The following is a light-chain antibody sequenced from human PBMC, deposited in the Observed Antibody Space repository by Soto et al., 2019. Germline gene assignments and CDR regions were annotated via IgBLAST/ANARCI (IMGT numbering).Light chain of an antibody. CDR2: GSI. CDR1: SSNIGAGYD. J-gene: IGLJ3*02. Sequence: QSVLTQPPSVSGAPGQRVTLSCTGSSSNIGAGYDVPWYQQLPGTAPKLLIYGSINRPSGVPDRFSGSKSGTSASLAITGLRPEDEADYYCQSYASSLSGSVFGGGTKLTVL. V-gene: IGLV1-40*01. CDR3: QSYASSLSGSV.